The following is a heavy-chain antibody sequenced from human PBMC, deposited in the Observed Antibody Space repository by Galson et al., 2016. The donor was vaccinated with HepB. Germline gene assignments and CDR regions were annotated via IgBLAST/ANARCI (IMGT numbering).Heavy chain of an antibody. CDR1: GYTFSIYG. D-gene: IGHD2-2*01. V-gene: IGHV1-18*01. CDR3: ASWDCSDTSCYLDY. CDR2: TSPYNGNS. J-gene: IGHJ4*02. Sequence: SVKVSCKASGYTFSIYGLSWVRQAPGQGLEWMGGTSPYNGNSNYAQKLQGRITMTTDTSTTTASMEMRSLTSDDTAVYYCASWDCSDTSCYLDYWGQGTLVTVSS.